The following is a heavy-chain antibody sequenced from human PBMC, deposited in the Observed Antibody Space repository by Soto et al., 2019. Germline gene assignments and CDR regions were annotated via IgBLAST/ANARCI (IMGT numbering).Heavy chain of an antibody. J-gene: IGHJ4*02. D-gene: IGHD1-7*01. Sequence: QVQLVESGGGVVQPGGSLRLSCQASGFNFDNYGMHCVRQAPGKGLEWVAVITYDGSFQYYADSVKGRFTISRDNSKNTLSLHLNTLKPEDTAVYHCAKDRVGGTFYTPLAFWGQGTLVTVSS. CDR1: GFNFDNYG. V-gene: IGHV3-30*18. CDR3: AKDRVGGTFYTPLAF. CDR2: ITYDGSFQ.